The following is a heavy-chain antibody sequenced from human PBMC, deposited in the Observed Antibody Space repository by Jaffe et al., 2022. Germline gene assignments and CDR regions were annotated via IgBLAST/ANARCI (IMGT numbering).Heavy chain of an antibody. Sequence: QVQLQQWGAGLLKPSETLSLTCAVYGGSFSGYYWSWIRQPPGKGLEWIGEINHSGSTNYNPSLKSRVTISVDTSKNQFSLKLSSVTAADTAVYYCARGPVVEGGFDYWGQGTLVTVSS. CDR1: GGSFSGYY. V-gene: IGHV4-34*01. CDR3: ARGPVVEGGFDY. J-gene: IGHJ4*02. D-gene: IGHD2-15*01. CDR2: INHSGST.